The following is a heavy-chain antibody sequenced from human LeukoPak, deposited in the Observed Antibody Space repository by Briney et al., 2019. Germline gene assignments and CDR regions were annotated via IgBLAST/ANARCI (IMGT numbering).Heavy chain of an antibody. D-gene: IGHD1-7*01. CDR1: GGSISSYY. Sequence: SETLSLTCTVSGGSISSYYWSWIRQPPGKGLEWIGYIYYSGSTNYNPSLKSRVTISVDTSKNQFSLKLSSVTAADTAVYYCARVEEYNWNYEGFDPWGQGTLVTVSS. CDR2: IYYSGST. V-gene: IGHV4-59*01. CDR3: ARVEEYNWNYEGFDP. J-gene: IGHJ5*02.